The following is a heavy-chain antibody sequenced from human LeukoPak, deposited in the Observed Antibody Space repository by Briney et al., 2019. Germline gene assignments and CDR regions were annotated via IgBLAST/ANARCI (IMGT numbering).Heavy chain of an antibody. Sequence: SVKVSCKASGGTFSSYAISWVRQAPGQGLEWMGGIIPIFGTANYAQKFQGRVTITADESTSTAYMELSSLRSEDTAVYYCAREGFEDSGSGSPGAGDAFDIWGQGTMVTVSS. V-gene: IGHV1-69*01. CDR3: AREGFEDSGSGSPGAGDAFDI. D-gene: IGHD3-10*01. CDR2: IIPIFGTA. J-gene: IGHJ3*02. CDR1: GGTFSSYA.